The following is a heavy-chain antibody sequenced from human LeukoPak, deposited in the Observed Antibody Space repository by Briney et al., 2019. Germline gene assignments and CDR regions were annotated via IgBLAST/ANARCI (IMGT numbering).Heavy chain of an antibody. CDR1: GCSITSYY. Sequence: SETLSLTCSVSGCSITSYYWTWIRQPPGKGLEWIVYISDGGSTNYNDSLKSRVSISIDTSKNQFSLKLSSVTAADTAVYFCAGASTTFDDWGQGTLVTVSS. CDR3: AGASTTFDD. J-gene: IGHJ4*02. D-gene: IGHD1-14*01. CDR2: ISDGGST. V-gene: IGHV4-59*01.